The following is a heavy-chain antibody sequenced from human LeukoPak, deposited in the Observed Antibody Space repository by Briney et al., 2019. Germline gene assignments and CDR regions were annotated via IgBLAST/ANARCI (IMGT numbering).Heavy chain of an antibody. CDR1: GFTFSSYS. CDR2: ISSSSSYI. Sequence: PGGSLRLSCAASGFTFSSYSMNWVRQAPGKGLEWVSSISSSSSYIYYADSVKGRFTISRDNAKNSLYLQMNSLRAEDTAVYYCAKPTAFRGYNWNDTWGQGTLVTVSS. D-gene: IGHD6-25*01. V-gene: IGHV3-21*04. CDR3: AKPTAFRGYNWNDT. J-gene: IGHJ5*02.